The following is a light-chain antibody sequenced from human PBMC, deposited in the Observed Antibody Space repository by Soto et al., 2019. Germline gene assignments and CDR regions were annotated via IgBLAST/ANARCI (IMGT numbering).Light chain of an antibody. CDR1: QSVSSY. Sequence: EVVLTQFPATLSLSPGDGATLSCRSSQSVSSYLACYQQKRGQAPRLLIYDSSNRATGIPARFNCSGSGTDFSLIISSLEPEDFAVYYCQQRSVWPLTFGGGTKVDIK. CDR2: DSS. V-gene: IGKV3-11*01. J-gene: IGKJ4*01. CDR3: QQRSVWPLT.